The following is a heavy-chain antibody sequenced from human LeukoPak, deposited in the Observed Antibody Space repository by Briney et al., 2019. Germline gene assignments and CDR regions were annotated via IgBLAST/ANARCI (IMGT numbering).Heavy chain of an antibody. CDR2: INSDGRYT. J-gene: IGHJ4*02. CDR1: GFTFSNYW. D-gene: IGHD2-2*01. Sequence: GGSLRLSCAASGFTFSNYWMHWVRQAPGQGLVWVSRINSDGRYTFYADSVKGRFTISRDNSKNTLYLQMNSLRAEDTAVYYCAKGLLCSSTSCYGTGYFDSWGQGALVTVSS. CDR3: AKGLLCSSTSCYGTGYFDS. V-gene: IGHV3-74*01.